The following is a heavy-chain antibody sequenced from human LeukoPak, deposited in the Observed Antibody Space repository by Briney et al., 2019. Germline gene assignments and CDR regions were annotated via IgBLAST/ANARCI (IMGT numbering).Heavy chain of an antibody. CDR2: INWNGGST. Sequence: GGSLRLSCAASGFTFSSYSMSWVRQAPGKGLEWVSGINWNGGSTGYADSVKGRFTISRDNAKNSLYLQMNSLRAEDTALYHCARDIAAAGKYNWFDPWGQGTLVTVSS. CDR3: ARDIAAAGKYNWFDP. V-gene: IGHV3-20*01. J-gene: IGHJ5*02. CDR1: GFTFSSYS. D-gene: IGHD6-13*01.